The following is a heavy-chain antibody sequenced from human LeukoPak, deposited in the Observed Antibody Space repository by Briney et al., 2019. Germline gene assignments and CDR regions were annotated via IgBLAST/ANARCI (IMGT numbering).Heavy chain of an antibody. CDR1: GYSISTSYW. CDR3: ARGPHYDFWSGSNWFDP. V-gene: IGHV4-28*03. J-gene: IGHJ5*02. D-gene: IGHD3-3*01. Sequence: PSETLSLTCAVSGYSISTSYWWGWIRQPPGTGLEWIGYIYYSGSTYYNPSLKSRVTISVDRSKNQFSLKLSSVTAADTAVYYCARGPHYDFWSGSNWFDPWGQGTLVTVSS. CDR2: IYYSGST.